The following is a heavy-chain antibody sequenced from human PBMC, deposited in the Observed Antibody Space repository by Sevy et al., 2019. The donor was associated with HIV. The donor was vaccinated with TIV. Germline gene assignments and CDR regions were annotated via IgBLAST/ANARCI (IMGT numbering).Heavy chain of an antibody. CDR1: GFTFSSYA. D-gene: IGHD3-22*01. J-gene: IGHJ4*02. V-gene: IGHV3-30*04. CDR3: ARGGYYDSSGYYVDY. CDR2: ISYDGSNK. Sequence: GGSLRLSCAASGFTFSSYAMHWVRQAPGKGLEWVAVISYDGSNKYYADSVKVRFTISRDNSKNTLYLQMNSLKAEDTAVYYCARGGYYDSSGYYVDYWGQGTLVTVSS.